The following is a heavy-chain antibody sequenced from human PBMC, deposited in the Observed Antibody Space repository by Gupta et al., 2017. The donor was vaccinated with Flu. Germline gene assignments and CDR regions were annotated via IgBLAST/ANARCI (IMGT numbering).Heavy chain of an antibody. D-gene: IGHD3-22*01. CDR1: GYTFTDHS. Sequence: QVQLVQSGAEVKKPGASVKVSCTASGYTFTDHSLHWERQAPGQRPQYIAAINPYNGVSDYAQRFQSRVAMTRVTSINTVYMELSSLISDDTAVYYCARRAGSGFYYTEVDYWGQGTLVTVSS. J-gene: IGHJ4*02. CDR3: ARRAGSGFYYTEVDY. V-gene: IGHV1-2*02. CDR2: INPYNGVS.